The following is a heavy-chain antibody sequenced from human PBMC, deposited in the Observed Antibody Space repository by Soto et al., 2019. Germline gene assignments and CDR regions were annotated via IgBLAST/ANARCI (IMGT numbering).Heavy chain of an antibody. J-gene: IGHJ3*02. Sequence: LSLTCTVSGGSISSGGYYWNWIRQHPGKGLEWIGYISYSGSPYYNPSLESRITISLDTSINQFSLKLSSVTAADTAVYYCARAYGAHDAFAIWGQGAMVTVSS. D-gene: IGHD4-17*01. CDR2: ISYSGSP. CDR3: ARAYGAHDAFAI. CDR1: GGSISSGGYY. V-gene: IGHV4-31*03.